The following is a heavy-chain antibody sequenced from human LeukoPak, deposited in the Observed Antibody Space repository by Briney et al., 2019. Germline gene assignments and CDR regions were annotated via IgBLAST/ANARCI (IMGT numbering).Heavy chain of an antibody. Sequence: ETLSLTCTVSGGSISSYYWSWLRQPPGKGLQWIGHIYNIVTTNYNPSLKSRVTISVDTSKNQFSLKLSSVTAADTAVYYCARGYCNGGRCNWFDYWGQGTLVTVSS. CDR1: GGSISSYY. V-gene: IGHV4-59*08. D-gene: IGHD2-15*01. J-gene: IGHJ4*02. CDR2: IYNIVTT. CDR3: ARGYCNGGRCNWFDY.